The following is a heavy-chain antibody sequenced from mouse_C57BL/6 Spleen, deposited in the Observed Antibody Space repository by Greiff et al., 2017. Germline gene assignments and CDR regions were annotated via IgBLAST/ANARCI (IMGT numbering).Heavy chain of an antibody. V-gene: IGHV5-6*01. CDR3: ARLRDYDGYAMDY. CDR2: ISSGGSYT. D-gene: IGHD2-4*01. CDR1: GFTFSSYG. Sequence: EVNLVESGGDLVKPGGSLKLSCAASGFTFSSYGMSWVRQTPDKRLEWVATISSGGSYTYYPDSVKGRFTISRDNAKNTLYLQMSSLKSEDTAMYYCARLRDYDGYAMDYWGQGTSVTVSS. J-gene: IGHJ4*01.